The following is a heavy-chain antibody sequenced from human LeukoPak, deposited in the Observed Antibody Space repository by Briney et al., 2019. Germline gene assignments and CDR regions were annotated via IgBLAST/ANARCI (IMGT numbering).Heavy chain of an antibody. V-gene: IGHV4-59*08. D-gene: IGHD1-7*01. Sequence: SETLSLTCTVSGGSMSPYHWGWIRQPPGRGLESVGYVYDTGDTNYNPSLKSRVTMSLDTSKNQFSLTLSSVTAADTAIYCARRATSGNYQMLHFDSWGQGILVTVSS. CDR1: GGSMSPYH. J-gene: IGHJ4*02. CDR2: VYDTGDT. CDR3: ARRATSGNYQMLHFDS.